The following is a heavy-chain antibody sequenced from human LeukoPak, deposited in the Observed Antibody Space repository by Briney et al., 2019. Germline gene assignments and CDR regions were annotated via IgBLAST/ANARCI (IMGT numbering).Heavy chain of an antibody. Sequence: VASVKVSCTASGYTFTIYGISWVRQAPGQGLEWMGWISAYNGNTNYAQKLQGRVTMTTDTSTSTAYMELRSLRSDDTAVYYCARDRRVVTKKNYYYYGMDVWGQGTTVTVSS. J-gene: IGHJ6*02. CDR1: GYTFTIYG. D-gene: IGHD4-23*01. V-gene: IGHV1-18*01. CDR2: ISAYNGNT. CDR3: ARDRRVVTKKNYYYYGMDV.